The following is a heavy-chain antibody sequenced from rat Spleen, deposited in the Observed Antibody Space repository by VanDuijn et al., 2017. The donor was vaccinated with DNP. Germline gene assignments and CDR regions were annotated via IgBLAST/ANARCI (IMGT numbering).Heavy chain of an antibody. Sequence: EVQLQESGPGLVKPSQSISLTCSVTGYSITSNYWAWIRKFPGNKMEWMGYISYSGSTSYNPSLKSRISITRDTSKNQFFLQLNSVTTEDTATYYCARWLPGYKNYFDYCGQGVMVTVSS. V-gene: IGHV3-1*01. CDR2: ISYSGST. J-gene: IGHJ2*01. CDR1: GYSITSNY. D-gene: IGHD1-4*01. CDR3: ARWLPGYKNYFDY.